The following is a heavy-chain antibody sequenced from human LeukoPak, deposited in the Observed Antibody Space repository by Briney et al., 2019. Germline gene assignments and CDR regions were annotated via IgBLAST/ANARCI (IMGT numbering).Heavy chain of an antibody. Sequence: GGSLRLSCAASGFTFSSYWMNWARQAPGKGLEWVASINHNGNVNYYVDSVKGRFTISRANAKNSLYLQMRNSRAEDTAVYFCARGGGLDVWGQGATVTVSS. V-gene: IGHV3-7*03. CDR2: INHNGNVN. D-gene: IGHD3-16*01. CDR3: ARGGGLDV. CDR1: GFTFSSYW. J-gene: IGHJ6*02.